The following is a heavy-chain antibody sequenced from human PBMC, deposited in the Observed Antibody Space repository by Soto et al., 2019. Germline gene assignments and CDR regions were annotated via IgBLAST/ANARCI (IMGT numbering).Heavy chain of an antibody. CDR3: ARELNTESSAYYSFAF. Sequence: ASVKVSCKTSGYIFTAYGLAWLRQAPGQRPEWMGWVSTNDDRTNYAQKFQGRVTMTTDRSTTTTSMELRSLRPDDTAVYYCARELNTESSAYYSFAFWGQXTLVTVSS. CDR1: GYIFTAYG. CDR2: VSTNDDRT. D-gene: IGHD3-22*01. V-gene: IGHV1-18*01. J-gene: IGHJ4*02.